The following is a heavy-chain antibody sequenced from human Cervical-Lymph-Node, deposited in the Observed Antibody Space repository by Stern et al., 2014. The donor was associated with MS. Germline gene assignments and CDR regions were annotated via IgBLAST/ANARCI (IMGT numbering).Heavy chain of an antibody. J-gene: IGHJ4*02. Sequence: DQLVESGPGLVKPSGTLSLSCAVSGASVSSSNWWNWVRQPPGKGLEWIGEIHHGGSTTYNPSLKSRVTMAVDKAKDQISLKLSSVTAADTAVYYCTRAEDFGYYFGYWGQGILVTVSS. V-gene: IGHV4-4*02. CDR1: GASVSSSNW. D-gene: IGHD3-10*01. CDR2: IHHGGST. CDR3: TRAEDFGYYFGY.